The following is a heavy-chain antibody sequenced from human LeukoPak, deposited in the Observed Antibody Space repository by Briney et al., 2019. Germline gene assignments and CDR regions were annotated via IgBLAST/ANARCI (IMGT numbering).Heavy chain of an antibody. D-gene: IGHD2-2*01. CDR3: ARLRTSYCSSTSCWGSYYYGMDV. V-gene: IGHV5-51*01. CDR2: IYPGDSDT. CDR1: GSSFTSYW. J-gene: IGHJ6*02. Sequence: GASLQISCQGSGSSFTSYWIGGGRQVPGKGLEWMGIIYPGDSDTRYSPSFQGQVTISADKSISTAYLQWSSLKASDTAMYYCARLRTSYCSSTSCWGSYYYGMDVWGQGTTVTVSS.